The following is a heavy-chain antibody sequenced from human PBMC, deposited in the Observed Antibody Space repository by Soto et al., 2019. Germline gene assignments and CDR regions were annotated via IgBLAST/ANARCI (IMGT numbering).Heavy chain of an antibody. CDR2: ISTSNGNP. V-gene: IGHV1-18*01. D-gene: IGHD6-6*01. CDR3: ARPPLYSTSAKSAFDI. CDR1: GYTFTSYG. Sequence: QVQLVQSGPEVKKPGASVKVSCKASGYTFTSYGISWVRQAPGQGLEGMGWISTSNGNPNYAQKLQARVTLTTDTSTSTAYMELRSLRSDDTAVFYCARPPLYSTSAKSAFDIWGQGTVVTVSS. J-gene: IGHJ3*02.